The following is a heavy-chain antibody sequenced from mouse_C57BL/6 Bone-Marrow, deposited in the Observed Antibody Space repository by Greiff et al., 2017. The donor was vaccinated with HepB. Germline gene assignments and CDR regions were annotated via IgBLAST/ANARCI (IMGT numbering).Heavy chain of an antibody. V-gene: IGHV5-15*01. CDR2: ISNLAYSI. CDR1: GFTFSDYG. J-gene: IGHJ1*03. D-gene: IGHD1-1*01. Sequence: EVKLQESGGGLVQPGGSLKLSCAASGFTFSDYGMAWVRQAPRKGPEWVAFISNLAYSIYYADTVTGRFTISRENAKNTLYLEMSSLRSEDTAMYYCARQGYYYGSSWYFDVWGTGTTVTVSS. CDR3: ARQGYYYGSSWYFDV.